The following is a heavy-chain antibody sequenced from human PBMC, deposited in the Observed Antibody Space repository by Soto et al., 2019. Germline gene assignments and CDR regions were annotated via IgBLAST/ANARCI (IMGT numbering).Heavy chain of an antibody. CDR3: ARVAPSIAVAGPYYYYYGMYV. CDR2: IIPIFGTA. CDR1: GATFSSYA. D-gene: IGHD6-19*01. Sequence: SVKVSCKASGATFSSYAISWVRQAPGQGLEWMGGIIPIFGTANYAQKFQGRVTITAVESTSTAYMELSSLRSEDTAVYYCARVAPSIAVAGPYYYYYGMYVWGQGPTITAS. V-gene: IGHV1-69*13. J-gene: IGHJ6*02.